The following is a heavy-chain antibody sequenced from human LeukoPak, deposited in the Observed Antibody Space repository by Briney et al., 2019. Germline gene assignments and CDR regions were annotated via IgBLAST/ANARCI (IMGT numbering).Heavy chain of an antibody. D-gene: IGHD6-13*01. Sequence: ASVKVSCKASGYTFTSYAVNWVRQAPGQGLEWMGWINTNTGNPTYAQGFTGRFVFSLDTSVSTAYLQISSLKAEDTAVYYCAPQRPAAGTDYYYGMDVWGQGTTVTVSS. CDR2: INTNTGNP. CDR3: APQRPAAGTDYYYGMDV. V-gene: IGHV7-4-1*02. J-gene: IGHJ6*02. CDR1: GYTFTSYA.